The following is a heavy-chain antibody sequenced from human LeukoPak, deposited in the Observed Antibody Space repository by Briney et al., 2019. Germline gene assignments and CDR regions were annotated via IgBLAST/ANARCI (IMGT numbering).Heavy chain of an antibody. J-gene: IGHJ4*02. V-gene: IGHV3-23*01. CDR1: GFTFSSYA. CDR3: ARDQYWNIRGVFDY. Sequence: GGSLRLSCAASGFTFSSYAMSWVRQAPGKGLEWVSAISGSGGSTYYADSVKGRFTISRDSAKNSLYLQMNSLRAEDTAVYYCARDQYWNIRGVFDYWGQGTLVTVSS. D-gene: IGHD1/OR15-1a*01. CDR2: ISGSGGST.